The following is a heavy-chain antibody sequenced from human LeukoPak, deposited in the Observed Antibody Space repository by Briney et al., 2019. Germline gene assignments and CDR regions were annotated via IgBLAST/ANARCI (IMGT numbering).Heavy chain of an antibody. Sequence: PSQTLSLTCTVSGGSISSGDYYWSWIRQPPGKGLEWIGYIYYSGSTYYNPPLKSRVTISVDTSKNQFSLKLSSVTAADTAVYYCAGSGLGRRDGYNFPHWGQGTLVTVSS. CDR1: GGSISSGDYY. CDR2: IYYSGST. CDR3: AGSGLGRRDGYNFPH. V-gene: IGHV4-30-4*08. D-gene: IGHD5-24*01. J-gene: IGHJ4*02.